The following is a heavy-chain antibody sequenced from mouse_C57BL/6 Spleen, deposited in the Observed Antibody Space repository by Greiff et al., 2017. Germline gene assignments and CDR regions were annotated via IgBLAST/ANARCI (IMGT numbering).Heavy chain of an antibody. CDR3: TRRNDGYYVAMDY. Sequence: EVKLVESGGGLVQPGGSMKLSCAASGFTFSDAWMDWVRQSPEKGLEWVAEIRNKANNHATYYAESVKGRFTISRDDSKSSVYLQMNSLRAEDTGIYYCTRRNDGYYVAMDYWGQGTSVTVSS. CDR2: IRNKANNHAT. D-gene: IGHD2-3*01. V-gene: IGHV6-6*01. J-gene: IGHJ4*01. CDR1: GFTFSDAW.